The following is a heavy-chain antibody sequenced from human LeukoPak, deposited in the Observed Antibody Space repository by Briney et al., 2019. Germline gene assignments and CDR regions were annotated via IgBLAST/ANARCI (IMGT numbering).Heavy chain of an antibody. CDR1: GFTFSSYG. Sequence: GGSLRLSCAASGFTFSSYGMHWVRQAPGKGLEWVAVISYDGSNKYYADSVKGRFTISRDNSKNTLYLQMNSLRAEDTAVYYCARQPGGIVATIWYFDLWGRGTLVTVSS. CDR2: ISYDGSNK. J-gene: IGHJ2*01. CDR3: ARQPGGIVATIWYFDL. V-gene: IGHV3-30*03. D-gene: IGHD5-12*01.